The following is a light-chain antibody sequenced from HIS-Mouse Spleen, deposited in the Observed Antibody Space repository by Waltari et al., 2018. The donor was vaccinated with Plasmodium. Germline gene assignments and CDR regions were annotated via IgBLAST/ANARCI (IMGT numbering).Light chain of an antibody. CDR2: KAS. CDR3: QQYNSYSWT. Sequence: DIQMTQSPSTLSASVGDRVTITCRASQSISSWLAWYQQKPGKAPKLLIYKASSLDSGVPSRFSGSGSAKESPLTISRLQPDDFATYYCQQYNSYSWTFGQGTKVEIK. J-gene: IGKJ1*01. CDR1: QSISSW. V-gene: IGKV1-5*03.